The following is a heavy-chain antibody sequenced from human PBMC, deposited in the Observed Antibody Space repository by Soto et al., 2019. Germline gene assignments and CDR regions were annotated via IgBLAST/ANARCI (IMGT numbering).Heavy chain of an antibody. Sequence: QVQLQESGPGLVKPSETLSLTCTVSGSSISSNIYYWAWIRQPPGKGLEWIGCIYYTGNTFYNPSLKSRVTLSVNTSENQSSLRLFSVTAADTAVYYCGRHSYEDHGDPNCFDPWGQGTLFTVSS. D-gene: IGHD4-17*01. CDR2: IYYTGNT. V-gene: IGHV4-39*01. J-gene: IGHJ5*02. CDR1: GSSISSNIYY. CDR3: GRHSYEDHGDPNCFDP.